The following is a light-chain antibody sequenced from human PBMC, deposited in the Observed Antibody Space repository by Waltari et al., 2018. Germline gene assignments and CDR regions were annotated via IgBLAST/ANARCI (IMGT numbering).Light chain of an antibody. J-gene: IGLJ3*02. CDR3: TSYAGDHGLPPDWV. CDR2: QVT. CDR1: NIALPGNTF. V-gene: IGLV2-8*01. Sequence: SSRTQPPPASGSPAQASPIPHTGINIALPGNTFVSGSHHHPGKCPNLSLFQVTKRPSGGSARFSGSKSGNTASLTVSGLQTEDEAAYFCTSYAGDHGLPPDWVCGGGTTLTVL.